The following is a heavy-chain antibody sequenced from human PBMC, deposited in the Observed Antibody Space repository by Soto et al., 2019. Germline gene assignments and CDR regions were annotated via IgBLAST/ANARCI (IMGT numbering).Heavy chain of an antibody. CDR1: GNTHTIYF. Sequence: QVQLVQSGAEVKQPGASVRVSCKASGNTHTIYFIHWLRQAPGQGLEWMGWINSVSGGTNYAPRFRCRVSMTRDTSSATAFMDLSGLRSDDTAGYYCARGGSYYAHWGQGTLVTVSS. V-gene: IGHV1-2*02. D-gene: IGHD3-16*01. CDR3: ARGGSYYAH. CDR2: INSVSGGT. J-gene: IGHJ4*02.